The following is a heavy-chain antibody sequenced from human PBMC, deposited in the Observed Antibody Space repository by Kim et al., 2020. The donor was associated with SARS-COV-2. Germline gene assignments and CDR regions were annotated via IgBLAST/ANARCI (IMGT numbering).Heavy chain of an antibody. CDR3: ARAGGTSYYDILTGPSYYFDY. CDR2: ISSSSSYI. V-gene: IGHV3-21*01. CDR1: GFTFSSYS. D-gene: IGHD3-9*01. J-gene: IGHJ4*02. Sequence: GGSLRLSCAASGFTFSSYSMNWVRQAPGKGLEWVSSISSSSSYIYYADSVKGRFTISRDNAKNSLYLQMNSLRAEDTAVYYCARAGGTSYYDILTGPSYYFDYWGQGTLVTVSS.